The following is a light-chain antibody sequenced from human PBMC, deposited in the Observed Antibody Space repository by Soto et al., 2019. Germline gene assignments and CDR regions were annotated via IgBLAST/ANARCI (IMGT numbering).Light chain of an antibody. Sequence: EIVLTQSPDTLSLSPGERATLSCRASQSVSSSLAWYQQKPGQAPRLLIYDASNRATGIPARFSGSGSGTDVTLNISSLEPEDFAVYYCQQRSNWPPEVTFGPGTKVDIK. J-gene: IGKJ3*01. CDR2: DAS. CDR3: QQRSNWPPEVT. V-gene: IGKV3-11*01. CDR1: QSVSSS.